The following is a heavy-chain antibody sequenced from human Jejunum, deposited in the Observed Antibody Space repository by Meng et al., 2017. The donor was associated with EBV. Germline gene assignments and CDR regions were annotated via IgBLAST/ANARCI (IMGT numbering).Heavy chain of an antibody. Sequence: EELVESGGGFVQSGGSLRISCAGSGFMFSKYWMHWVRQVPGKGLVWVSRINNDGSDTIYADSVKGRFTTSRDNAKNTLYLQMNSLRIEDTAVYFCARDKPHNWFDPWGQGTLVTVSS. CDR1: GFMFSKYW. J-gene: IGHJ5*02. CDR3: ARDKPHNWFDP. V-gene: IGHV3-74*01. CDR2: INNDGSDT.